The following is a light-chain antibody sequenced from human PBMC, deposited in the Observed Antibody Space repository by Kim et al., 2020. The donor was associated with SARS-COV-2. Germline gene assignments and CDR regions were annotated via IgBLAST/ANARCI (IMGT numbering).Light chain of an antibody. CDR1: RRDIGGFEY. CDR3: SSRTSGSTLV. Sequence: QSVLTQPASVSGSPGQSLTISCTGTRRDIGGFEYVSWYQQHPGKAPKVLIFAVSHRPSGVSPRFSASKSGNTASLTISGLQADDEAVYYCSSRTSGSTLVFGGGTQLTVL. V-gene: IGLV2-14*03. J-gene: IGLJ2*01. CDR2: AVS.